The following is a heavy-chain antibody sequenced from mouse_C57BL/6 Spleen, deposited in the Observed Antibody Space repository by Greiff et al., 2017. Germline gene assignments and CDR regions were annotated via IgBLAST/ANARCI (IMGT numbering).Heavy chain of an antibody. CDR3: ARGSMAFDY. D-gene: IGHD2-10*02. Sequence: VQLQQSGPELVKPGASVKISCKASGYAFSSSWMNWVKQRPGKGLEWIGRMYPGDGDTNYNGKFKGKATLTADKSSSTAYMQLSSLTSEDSAVYFCARGSMAFDYWGQGTTLTVSS. CDR1: GYAFSSSW. J-gene: IGHJ2*01. V-gene: IGHV1-82*01. CDR2: MYPGDGDT.